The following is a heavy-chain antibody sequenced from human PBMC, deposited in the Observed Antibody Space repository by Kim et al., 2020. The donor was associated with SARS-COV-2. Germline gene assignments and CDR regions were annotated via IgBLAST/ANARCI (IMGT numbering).Heavy chain of an antibody. CDR2: IFYSGST. CDR1: GGSISSSSYY. Sequence: SETLSLTCSVSGGSISSSSYYWGWIRQPPGKGLEWIGSIFYSGSTYYNPSLKSRVTISVDMSKKQVSLTVSSVTAADTAVYYCARLTGYFDFWGRGTLVTVSS. CDR3: ARLTGYFDF. V-gene: IGHV4-39*07. D-gene: IGHD3-9*01. J-gene: IGHJ2*01.